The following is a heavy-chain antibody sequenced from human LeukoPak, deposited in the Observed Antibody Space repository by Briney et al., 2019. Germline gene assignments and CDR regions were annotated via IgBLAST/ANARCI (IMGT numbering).Heavy chain of an antibody. CDR3: ASRILTGFLDY. V-gene: IGHV4-59*02. J-gene: IGHJ4*02. D-gene: IGHD3-9*01. CDR2: IYHTGST. Sequence: SETLSLTCTISGGSVSDYYWSWIRQSPGKGLEWIGYIYHTGSTSYSPSLKSRVTISADTSQNQFSLKLSSVTAADTAVYYCASRILTGFLDYWGQGTLVTVSS. CDR1: GGSVSDYY.